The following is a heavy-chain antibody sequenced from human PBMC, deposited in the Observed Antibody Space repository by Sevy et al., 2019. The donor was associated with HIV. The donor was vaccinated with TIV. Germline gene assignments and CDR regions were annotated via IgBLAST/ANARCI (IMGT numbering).Heavy chain of an antibody. D-gene: IGHD6-13*01. CDR1: GFTVSSNY. V-gene: IGHV3-53*01. CDR2: IYSGGST. Sequence: GGSLRLSCAASGFTVSSNYMSWVRQAPGKGLEWVSVIYSGGSTYYADSVKVRFTISRDNSKNTLYLQRNSLRAEDTAVYYCARFDSSSWAFDYWGQGTLVTVSS. CDR3: ARFDSSSWAFDY. J-gene: IGHJ4*02.